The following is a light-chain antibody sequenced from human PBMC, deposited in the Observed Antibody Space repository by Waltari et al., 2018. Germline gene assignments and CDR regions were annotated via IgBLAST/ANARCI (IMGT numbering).Light chain of an antibody. J-gene: IGLJ2*01. Sequence: SSELTQDPAVSVALGQTVRIPCQGDSLRSYYESWYQQKPGQAPVLVIYGKNNRPSGIPDRFSGSSSGNTASLTITGAQAEDEADYYCNSRDSSGNPVVFGGGTKLTVL. CDR2: GKN. CDR1: SLRSYY. V-gene: IGLV3-19*01. CDR3: NSRDSSGNPVV.